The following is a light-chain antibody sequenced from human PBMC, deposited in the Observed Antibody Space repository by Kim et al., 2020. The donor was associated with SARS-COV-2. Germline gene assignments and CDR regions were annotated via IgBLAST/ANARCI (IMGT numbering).Light chain of an antibody. CDR1: QSVSTS. CDR2: DAS. Sequence: IVLTQSPATLSLSPGERATLSCRASQSVSTSFAWYQQKPGQAPRLLIYDASNRATGIPARFSGSGSGTDFTLTISSLEPEDVAVYYCHQRSNWPLTFGGGTKLEI. CDR3: HQRSNWPLT. V-gene: IGKV3-11*01. J-gene: IGKJ4*01.